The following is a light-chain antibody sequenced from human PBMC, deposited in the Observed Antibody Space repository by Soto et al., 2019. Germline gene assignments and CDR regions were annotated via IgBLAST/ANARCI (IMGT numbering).Light chain of an antibody. V-gene: IGLV2-14*03. CDR2: DVS. J-gene: IGLJ2*01. CDR3: SSYTSSSTLV. Sequence: QSALTQPASVSGSPGQSITISCTGTSSDVGGYNYVSWYQQHPGKAPKLIIYDVSNRPSGVSNHFSGSKSGNTASLTISGLQAEDEADYHCSSYTSSSTLVFGGGTQLTVL. CDR1: SSDVGGYNY.